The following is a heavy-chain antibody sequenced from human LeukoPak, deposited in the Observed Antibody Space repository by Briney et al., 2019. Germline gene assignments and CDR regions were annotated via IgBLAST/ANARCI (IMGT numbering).Heavy chain of an antibody. Sequence: SETLSLTCTVSGGSISSSGFYWGWIRQTPGKGLEWIGTVYYTGSTYYNPSLKSRVTMSVDTSKKQFSLKLSSVTAADTALYYCARDRGYYDSSGAIDYWGQGTLVTVSS. J-gene: IGHJ4*02. CDR1: GGSISSSGFY. D-gene: IGHD3-22*01. CDR3: ARDRGYYDSSGAIDY. V-gene: IGHV4-39*07. CDR2: VYYTGST.